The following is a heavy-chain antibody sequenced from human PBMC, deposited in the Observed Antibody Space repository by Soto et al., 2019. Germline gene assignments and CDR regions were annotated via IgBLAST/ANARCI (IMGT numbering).Heavy chain of an antibody. J-gene: IGHJ6*02. D-gene: IGHD6-13*01. V-gene: IGHV1-46*01. CDR2: INPSGGST. CDR3: ARPSGYSSSWYLVYGMDV. Sequence: GASVKVSCKASGYTFTSYYMHWVRQAPGQGLEWMGIINPSGGSTSYAQKFQGRVTMTRNTSISTAYMELSSLRSEDTAVYYCARPSGYSSSWYLVYGMDVWGQGTTVTVSS. CDR1: GYTFTSYY.